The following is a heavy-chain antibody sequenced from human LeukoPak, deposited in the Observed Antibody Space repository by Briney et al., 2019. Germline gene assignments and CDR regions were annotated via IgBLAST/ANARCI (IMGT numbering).Heavy chain of an antibody. CDR3: AKYSSSWYWGYYFDY. D-gene: IGHD6-13*01. CDR1: GFTFSRYS. V-gene: IGHV3-48*01. CDR2: IRSSSSTI. J-gene: IGHJ4*02. Sequence: PGGSLRLSCAASGFTFSRYSMNWVRQAPGKGLEWVSNIRSSSSTINYADSVKGRFTISRDNSKNTLYLQMNSLRAEDTAVYYCAKYSSSWYWGYYFDYWGQGTLVTVSS.